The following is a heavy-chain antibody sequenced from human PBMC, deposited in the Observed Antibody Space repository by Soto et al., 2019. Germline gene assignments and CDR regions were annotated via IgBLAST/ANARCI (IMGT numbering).Heavy chain of an antibody. D-gene: IGHD3-10*01. CDR3: AKNYYFDC. CDR1: GFTFSSYA. J-gene: IGHJ4*02. V-gene: IGHV3-23*01. Sequence: PGGSLRLSCAASGFTFSSYAMSWVRQAPGKGLEWVSSISRSGGSTNYADSVKGRFTISRDDSKNILSLQMNSLRAEDTAIYYCAKNYYFDCWGQGTLVNVPQ. CDR2: ISRSGGST.